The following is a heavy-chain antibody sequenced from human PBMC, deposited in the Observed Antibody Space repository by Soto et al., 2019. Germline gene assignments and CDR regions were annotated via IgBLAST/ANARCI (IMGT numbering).Heavy chain of an antibody. J-gene: IGHJ5*02. D-gene: IGHD3-10*01. V-gene: IGHV3-9*01. CDR1: GFTFDDYA. CDR2: ISWNSGSI. Sequence: EVQLVESGGGLVQPGRSLRLSCAASGFTFDDYAMHCVRQAPGKGLEWVSGISWNSGSIGYADSVKGRFTISRDNAKNYLYLHMDSLRAEDTALHYCAKDIQALYGSGRNHWFDPWGQGTLVTVSS. CDR3: AKDIQALYGSGRNHWFDP.